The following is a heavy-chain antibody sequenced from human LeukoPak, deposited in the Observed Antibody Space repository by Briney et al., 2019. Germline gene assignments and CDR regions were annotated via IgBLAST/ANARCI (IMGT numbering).Heavy chain of an antibody. D-gene: IGHD3-10*01. CDR3: ARGLMRRVAPRITIIRGVRLDP. CDR2: IHHSGTT. V-gene: IGHV4-39*07. CDR1: GGSISSSSYY. Sequence: SETLSLTCTVFGGSISSSSYYWGWIRQPPGKGLEWIGEIHHSGTTNFNPSLNSRVTISVDTSKSQFSLNLTAVTAADTAVYYCARGLMRRVAPRITIIRGVRLDPWGQGTLVTVSS. J-gene: IGHJ5*02.